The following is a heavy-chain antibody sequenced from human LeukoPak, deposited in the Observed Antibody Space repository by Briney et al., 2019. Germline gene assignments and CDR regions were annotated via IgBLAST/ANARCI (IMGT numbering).Heavy chain of an antibody. Sequence: ASVKVSCKVSVYTLTELPMHWVRQAPGKGLEWMGGFDPEDGEKIYSQKFQGRITMTEDTSTATVYMELTSLRSEDTAVYYCATDKGAAASTFRDFYYMDVWGKGTTVIVSS. CDR3: ATDKGAAASTFRDFYYMDV. V-gene: IGHV1-24*01. CDR1: VYTLTELP. D-gene: IGHD6-13*01. CDR2: FDPEDGEK. J-gene: IGHJ6*03.